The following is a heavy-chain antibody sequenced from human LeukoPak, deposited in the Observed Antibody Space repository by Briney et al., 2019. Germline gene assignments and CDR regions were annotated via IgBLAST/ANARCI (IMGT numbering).Heavy chain of an antibody. CDR3: AKAHYYDILTGTLDYYMDV. J-gene: IGHJ6*03. Sequence: GGSLKLSCVASGFSFSTYWMSWVRQAPGKGLEWVANIKQDGSEKYYVDSVKGRFTISRDNSKNTLYLQMNSLRAEDTAVYYCAKAHYYDILTGTLDYYMDVWGKGTTVTVSS. CDR1: GFSFSTYW. D-gene: IGHD3-9*01. V-gene: IGHV3-7*03. CDR2: IKQDGSEK.